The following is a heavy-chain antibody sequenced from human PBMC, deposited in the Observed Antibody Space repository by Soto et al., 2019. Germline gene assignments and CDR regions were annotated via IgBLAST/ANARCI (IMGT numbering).Heavy chain of an antibody. D-gene: IGHD3-22*01. V-gene: IGHV1-69*01. Sequence: QVQLVQSGAEVKKPGSSVKVSCKASGGTFSSYAISWVRQAPGQGLEWMGGIIPIFGTANYAQKIQGRVTITADESTSTAYMELSSLRSEDTAVYYCATVYYYDSSGYSPSYYYGMDVWGQGTTVTVSS. CDR1: GGTFSSYA. J-gene: IGHJ6*02. CDR2: IIPIFGTA. CDR3: ATVYYYDSSGYSPSYYYGMDV.